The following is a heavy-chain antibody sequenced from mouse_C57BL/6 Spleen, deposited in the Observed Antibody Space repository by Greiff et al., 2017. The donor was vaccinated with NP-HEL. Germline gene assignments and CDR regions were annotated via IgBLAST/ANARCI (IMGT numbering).Heavy chain of an antibody. V-gene: IGHV1-69*01. CDR2: IDPSDSYT. J-gene: IGHJ4*01. D-gene: IGHD1-3*01. CDR1: GYTFTSYW. Sequence: QVQLQQPGAELVMPGASVKLSCKASGYTFTSYWMHWVKQRPGQGLEWIGEIDPSDSYTNYNQKFKGKSTLTVDKSSSTAYMQLSSLTSEDSAVYYCARPSKGYAMDYWGQRTSVTVSS. CDR3: ARPSKGYAMDY.